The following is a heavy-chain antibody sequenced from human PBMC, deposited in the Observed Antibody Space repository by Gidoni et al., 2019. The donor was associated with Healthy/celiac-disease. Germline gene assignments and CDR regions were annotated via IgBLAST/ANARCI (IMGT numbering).Heavy chain of an antibody. D-gene: IGHD3-22*01. Sequence: QVQLQQSGPGLVKPSQTLSLTCAISGDSVSSNSAAWNWIRQSPSRGLEWLGRTYYRSKWYNDYAVSVKSRITINPDTSKNQFSLQLNSVTPEDTAVYYCARAPISHHYYDSSGPFDYWGQGTLVTVSS. CDR2: TYYRSKWYN. J-gene: IGHJ4*02. CDR3: ARAPISHHYYDSSGPFDY. V-gene: IGHV6-1*01. CDR1: GDSVSSNSAA.